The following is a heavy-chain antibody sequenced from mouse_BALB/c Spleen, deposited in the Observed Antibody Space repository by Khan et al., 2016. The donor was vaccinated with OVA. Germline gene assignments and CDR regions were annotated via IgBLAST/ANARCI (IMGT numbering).Heavy chain of an antibody. CDR3: VRAGAYYRNDGWFAY. V-gene: IGHV1-4*01. J-gene: IGHJ3*01. CDR2: INPSNGYT. Sequence: QVQLQQSGAELARPGASVKMSCKASGYTFTSYTIHWIKLRPGQGLEWIGYINPSNGYTNYNQKFKDKATLTADKSSTTAYMQLSSLPSDDSAVYNCVRAGAYYRNDGWFAYWGQGTLVTVSA. CDR1: GYTFTSYT. D-gene: IGHD2-14*01.